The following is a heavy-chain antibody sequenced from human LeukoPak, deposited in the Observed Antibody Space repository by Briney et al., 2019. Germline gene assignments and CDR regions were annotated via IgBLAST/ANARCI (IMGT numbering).Heavy chain of an antibody. D-gene: IGHD2-15*01. J-gene: IGHJ3*02. V-gene: IGHV3-74*01. Sequence: GGSLRLSCAASGFTFSSYWMHWVRQAPGKGLVWFSRINGDGSTTAYADSVKGRFTISRDNAKNTLYLQMNSLRAEDTAVYYCAVTWGRSGGAFDIWGQGTMVTVSS. CDR2: INGDGSTT. CDR1: GFTFSSYW. CDR3: AVTWGRSGGAFDI.